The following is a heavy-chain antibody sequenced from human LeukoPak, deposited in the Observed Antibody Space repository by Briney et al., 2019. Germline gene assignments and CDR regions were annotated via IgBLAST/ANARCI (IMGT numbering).Heavy chain of an antibody. J-gene: IGHJ4*02. V-gene: IGHV4-34*01. CDR2: INHSGST. CDR3: ARGRQLWFFY. Sequence: SETLSLTCAVYGGSFSGYYWSWIRQPPGKGLEWIGEINHSGSTNYNLSLKSRVTISVDTSKNQFSLKLSSVTAADTAVYYCARGRQLWFFYWGQGTLVTVSS. CDR1: GGSFSGYY. D-gene: IGHD5-18*01.